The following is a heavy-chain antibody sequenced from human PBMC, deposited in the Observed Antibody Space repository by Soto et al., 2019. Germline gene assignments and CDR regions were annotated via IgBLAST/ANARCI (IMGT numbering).Heavy chain of an antibody. Sequence: PGGSLRLSCAASGFTFGSYAMHWVRQAPGKGLEWVAAISYDGSNKYYADSVKGRFTISRDNSKNTLYLQMNSLRAEDTAVYYCARDPGVVAANTAYYFDYWGQGTLVTVSS. CDR2: ISYDGSNK. J-gene: IGHJ4*02. CDR3: ARDPGVVAANTAYYFDY. V-gene: IGHV3-30-3*01. D-gene: IGHD2-15*01. CDR1: GFTFGSYA.